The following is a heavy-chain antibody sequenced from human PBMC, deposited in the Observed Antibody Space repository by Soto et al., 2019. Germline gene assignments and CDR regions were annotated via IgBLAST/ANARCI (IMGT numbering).Heavy chain of an antibody. CDR2: IYYSGST. D-gene: IGHD6-13*01. V-gene: IGHV4-30-4*01. J-gene: IGHJ4*02. CDR3: ARETAAAGRVFDY. CDR1: GGSISSGDYY. Sequence: SETLSLTCTVSGGSISSGDYYWSWIRQPPGKGLEWIGYIYYSGSTYYNPSLKSRVTISVDTSKNQFSLKLSSVTAADTAVYYCARETAAAGRVFDYWGQGTLVTVSS.